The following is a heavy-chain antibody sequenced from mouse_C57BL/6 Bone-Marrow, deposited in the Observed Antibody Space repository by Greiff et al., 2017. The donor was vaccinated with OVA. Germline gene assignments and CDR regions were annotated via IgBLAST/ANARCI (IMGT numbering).Heavy chain of an antibody. J-gene: IGHJ3*01. D-gene: IGHD1-1*01. CDR1: GYTFTSYW. CDR3: ARSSTVVEGFAY. V-gene: IGHV1-61*01. Sequence: VQLQQPGAELVRPGSSVKLSCKASGYTFTSYWMDWVKQRPGQGLEWIGNIYPSDSETHYNQKFKDKATLTVDKSSSTAYMQLSSLTSEDSAVYYCARSSTVVEGFAYWGQGTLVTVSA. CDR2: IYPSDSET.